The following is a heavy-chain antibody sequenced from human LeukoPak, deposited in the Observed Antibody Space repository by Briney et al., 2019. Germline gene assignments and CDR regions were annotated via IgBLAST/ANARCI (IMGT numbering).Heavy chain of an antibody. CDR1: GFPFSSYS. D-gene: IGHD6-13*01. Sequence: PGGSLRLSCVASGFPFSSYSFHWVRQAPGKGLEWVALLSYDGSIKHYADSVKGRFTLSRDNSKSSVYLQMDSLKADDTAVYYCARGVSTWYRIGYWGQGTLVTVSS. V-gene: IGHV3-30*01. J-gene: IGHJ4*02. CDR2: LSYDGSIK. CDR3: ARGVSTWYRIGY.